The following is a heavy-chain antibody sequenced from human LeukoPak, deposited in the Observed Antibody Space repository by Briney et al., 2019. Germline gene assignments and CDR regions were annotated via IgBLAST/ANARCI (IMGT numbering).Heavy chain of an antibody. J-gene: IGHJ4*02. CDR1: GFTFSNAW. CDR3: TTRGGITMARGVISSVDY. Sequence: PGGSLRLSCAASGFTFSNAWMSWVRQAPGKGLEWVGRIKSKTDGGTTDYAAPVKGRFTISRDESKNTLYLQMNSLKTEDTAVYYCTTRGGITMARGVISSVDYWGQGTLVTVSS. D-gene: IGHD3-10*01. V-gene: IGHV3-15*01. CDR2: IKSKTDGGTT.